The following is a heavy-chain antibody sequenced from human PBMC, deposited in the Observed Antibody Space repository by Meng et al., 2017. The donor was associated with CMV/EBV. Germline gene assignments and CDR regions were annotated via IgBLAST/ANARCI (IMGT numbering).Heavy chain of an antibody. J-gene: IGHJ5*02. CDR2: IYWDDDK. CDR3: AHKGRRMAAAGINWFDP. D-gene: IGHD6-13*01. Sequence: IPLKASGPTLVKPTQTPPLTCTFSGFSLSTSGVGVGWIRQPPGKALEWLALIYWDDDKRYSPSLKSRLTITKDTSKNQVVLTMTNMDPVDTATYYCAHKGRRMAAAGINWFDPWGQGTLVTVSS. V-gene: IGHV2-5*02. CDR1: GFSLSTSGVG.